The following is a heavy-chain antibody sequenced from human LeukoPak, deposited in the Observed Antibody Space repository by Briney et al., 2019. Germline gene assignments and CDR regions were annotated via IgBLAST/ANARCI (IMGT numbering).Heavy chain of an antibody. CDR3: ARGEYQLPFDI. CDR2: IKQDGSEK. CDR1: GVTFRSGW. Sequence: GGTLSLSCAASGVTFRSGWMSWVWQAQGQGLERVANIKQDGSEKYYVDSVTGRFTNSRDNAKNSLYLQMNSLSGEEKAVYYCARGEYQLPFDIWGQGTMVSVSS. D-gene: IGHD2-2*01. J-gene: IGHJ3*02. V-gene: IGHV3-7*04.